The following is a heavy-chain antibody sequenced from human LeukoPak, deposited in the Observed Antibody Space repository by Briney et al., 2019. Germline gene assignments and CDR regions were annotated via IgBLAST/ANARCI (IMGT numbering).Heavy chain of an antibody. V-gene: IGHV1-69*13. Sequence: SVKVSCKASGGTFSSYAISWVRRAPGQGLEWMGGIIPIFGTANYAQKFQGRVTITADESTSTAYMELSSLRSEDTAVYYCARDRTYGSGSHDYWGQGTLVTVSS. CDR2: IIPIFGTA. CDR3: ARDRTYGSGSHDY. J-gene: IGHJ4*02. CDR1: GGTFSSYA. D-gene: IGHD3-10*01.